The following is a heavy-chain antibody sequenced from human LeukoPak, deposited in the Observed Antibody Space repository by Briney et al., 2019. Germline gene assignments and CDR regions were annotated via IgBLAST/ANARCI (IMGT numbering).Heavy chain of an antibody. D-gene: IGHD6-13*01. CDR2: ISGNGGST. CDR3: AKYRSSWSFDY. V-gene: IGHV3-23*01. Sequence: PGRSLRLSCAASGFTFNSYAMTWVRQAPGKGLEWVSTISGNGGSTYYADSVKGRVTVSRDKSKNTLYLQMNSLRAEDTAVYYCAKYRSSWSFDYWGQGTLVTVSS. CDR1: GFTFNSYA. J-gene: IGHJ4*02.